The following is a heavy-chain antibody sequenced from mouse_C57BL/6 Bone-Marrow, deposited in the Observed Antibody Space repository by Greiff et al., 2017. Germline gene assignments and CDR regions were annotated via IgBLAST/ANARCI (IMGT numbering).Heavy chain of an antibody. Sequence: EVQGVESGGDLVKPGGSLKLSCAASGFTFSSYGMSWVRQTPDKRLEWVATISSGGSYTYYPDSVKGRFTISRDNAKNTLYLQMSSLKSEDTAMYYCARPIYYYGYFDYWGQGTTLPVSS. CDR3: ARPIYYYGYFDY. CDR1: GFTFSSYG. D-gene: IGHD1-1*01. V-gene: IGHV5-6*01. J-gene: IGHJ2*01. CDR2: ISSGGSYT.